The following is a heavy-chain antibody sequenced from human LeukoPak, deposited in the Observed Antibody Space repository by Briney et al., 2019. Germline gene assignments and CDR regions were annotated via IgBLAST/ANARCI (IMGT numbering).Heavy chain of an antibody. CDR3: ARGGGSGWLDAFDI. J-gene: IGHJ3*02. Sequence: SETLSLTCSVSGGSISNYYWSWIRQPPGKGLEWIGYIYYSGGTNYNPSLKSRVTISVDTSKNQFSLRLTSVTAADTAVYYCARGGGSGWLDAFDIWGQGTMVTVSS. CDR2: IYYSGGT. D-gene: IGHD6-19*01. CDR1: GGSISNYY. V-gene: IGHV4-59*01.